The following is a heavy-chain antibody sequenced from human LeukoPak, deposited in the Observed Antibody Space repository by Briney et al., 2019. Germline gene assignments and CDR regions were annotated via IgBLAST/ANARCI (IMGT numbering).Heavy chain of an antibody. CDR1: GFTFSSYA. CDR3: AKETSYCSGGSCYPDY. J-gene: IGHJ4*02. D-gene: IGHD2-15*01. Sequence: GSLRLSCAASGFTFSSYAMSWVRQAPGKGLEGVSAISGSGGSTYYADSVKGRFTISRDNSKNTLYLQMNSLRAEDTAVYYCAKETSYCSGGSCYPDYWGQGTLVTVSS. V-gene: IGHV3-23*01. CDR2: ISGSGGST.